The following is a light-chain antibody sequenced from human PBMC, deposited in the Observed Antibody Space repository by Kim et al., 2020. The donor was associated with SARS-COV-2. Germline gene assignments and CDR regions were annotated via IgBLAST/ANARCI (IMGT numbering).Light chain of an antibody. J-gene: IGKJ5*01. V-gene: IGKV3-11*01. CDR1: QSVSIY. CDR3: QQRSKLIT. CDR2: DAS. Sequence: SVSLGERATLSCRASQSVSIYVGWYQQKPGQAPRLLIYDASNRATGIPARFSGSGSGTDFTLTISSLEPEDFAVYYCQQRSKLITFGQGTRLEIK.